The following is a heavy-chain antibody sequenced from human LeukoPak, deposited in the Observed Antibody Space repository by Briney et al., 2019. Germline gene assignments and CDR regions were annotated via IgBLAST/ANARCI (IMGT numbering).Heavy chain of an antibody. CDR2: IYVTWST. D-gene: IGHD1-7*01. V-gene: IGHV4-4*07. CDR1: GASISSYY. Sequence: SETPSLTCTVSGASISSYYWSWIRQPAGKALEWIGRIYVTWSTTYNTSLESRVTMSLDTSKNHFSLKLRSVTAADTAVYYCARDSGTTGEVKFDPWGQGTLVTVSS. CDR3: ARDSGTTGEVKFDP. J-gene: IGHJ5*02.